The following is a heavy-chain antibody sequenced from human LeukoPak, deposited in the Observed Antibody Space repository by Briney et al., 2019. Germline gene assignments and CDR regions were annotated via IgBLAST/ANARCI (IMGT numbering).Heavy chain of an antibody. Sequence: ASVKVSCKASGYTFTSYAMHWVRQAPGQRLEWMGWINAGNGNTKYSQKFQGRVTITRDTSASTAYMELSSLRSEDTAVYYCARVPAVVAARDYYYYGMDVWGQGTTVTVSS. CDR3: ARVPAVVAARDYYYYGMDV. CDR2: INAGNGNT. D-gene: IGHD2-15*01. J-gene: IGHJ6*02. CDR1: GYTFTSYA. V-gene: IGHV1-3*01.